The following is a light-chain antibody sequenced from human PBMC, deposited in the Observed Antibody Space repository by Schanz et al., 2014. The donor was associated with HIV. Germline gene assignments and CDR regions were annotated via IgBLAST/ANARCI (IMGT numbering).Light chain of an antibody. CDR1: SSDVGGYNY. CDR3: ASCVAYNTCV. Sequence: QSVLTQPASVSGSPGQSITISCTGTSSDVGGYNYVSWYQQHPGKAPKLMIFDVSNRPSGVSSRFSGSKSGNTASLTISGLQAEDEADYYCASCVAYNTCVFGGGTKVTVL. CDR2: DVS. J-gene: IGLJ2*01. V-gene: IGLV2-14*03.